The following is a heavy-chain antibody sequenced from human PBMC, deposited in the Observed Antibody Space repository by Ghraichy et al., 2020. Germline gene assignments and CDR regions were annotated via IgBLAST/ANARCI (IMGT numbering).Heavy chain of an antibody. CDR2: INVHNDNR. CDR3: ARYYFGSGSDLGLPSAFDY. CDR1: GYTFTTYG. J-gene: IGHJ4*02. D-gene: IGHD3-10*01. V-gene: IGHV1-18*04. Sequence: ASVKVSCKASGYTFTTYGISWVRQAPGQGLEWMGWINVHNDNRNYAQKLQGRVTMTTDTSTSTAYMELRSLRSDDTAVYYCARYYFGSGSDLGLPSAFDYWGQGTLVTVSS.